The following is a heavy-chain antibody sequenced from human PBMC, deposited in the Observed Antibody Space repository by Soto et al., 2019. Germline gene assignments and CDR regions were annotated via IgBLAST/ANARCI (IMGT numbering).Heavy chain of an antibody. CDR3: ARGLGGRMDD. V-gene: IGHV1-69*08. Sequence: QVQLVQSGAEVKKPGSSVMVSCKASGTIFSSYTISWVRQAPGQGLEWMGRIIPILGETNSAQKFQGRVTLTADKSTNTAYMELNSLRLEDTAVYYCARGLGGRMDDWGQGTTVTVSS. J-gene: IGHJ6*02. CDR2: IIPILGET. D-gene: IGHD3-16*01. CDR1: GTIFSSYT.